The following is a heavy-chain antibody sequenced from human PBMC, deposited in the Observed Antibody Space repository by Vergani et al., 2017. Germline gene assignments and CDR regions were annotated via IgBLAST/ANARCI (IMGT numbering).Heavy chain of an antibody. J-gene: IGHJ3*02. D-gene: IGHD3-22*01. CDR3: ARNYYYDTGGRAFDI. Sequence: QVQLQESGPGLVKPSETLSLTCTVSGGSISSYYWSWIRQPPGKGLEWIGYIYYSGSTNYNPSLKSRLTMSLDTSKNRFSLKLNSVTAADTAVYYCARNYYYDTGGRAFDIWGQGTMVTVSS. CDR1: GGSISSYY. V-gene: IGHV4-59*12. CDR2: IYYSGST.